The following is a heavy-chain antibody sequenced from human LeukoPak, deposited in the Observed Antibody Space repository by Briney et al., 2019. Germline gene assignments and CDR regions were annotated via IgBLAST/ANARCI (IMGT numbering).Heavy chain of an antibody. CDR2: MNPNSGNT. CDR1: GYTFTSYD. CDR3: ARGRSIIAPFDY. D-gene: IGHD2-21*01. Sequence: GASVKVSCKASGYTFTSYDINWVRQATGQGLEWMGWMNPNSGNTGYAQKFQGRVTMTRDTSTSTVYMELSSLRSEDTAVYYCARGRSIIAPFDYWGQGTLVTVSS. J-gene: IGHJ4*02. V-gene: IGHV1-8*01.